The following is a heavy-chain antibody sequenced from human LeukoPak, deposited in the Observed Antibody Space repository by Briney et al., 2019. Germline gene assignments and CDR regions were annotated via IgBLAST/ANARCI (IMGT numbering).Heavy chain of an antibody. J-gene: IGHJ4*02. CDR2: IYHSGST. CDR1: GGSISSGGYS. CDR3: ARGDSSGYTFDY. Sequence: PSETLSLTCAVSGGSISSGGYSWSWIRQPPGKGLEWIGYIYHSGSTYYNPSLKSRATISVDRSKNQFSLKLSSVTAADTAVYYCARGDSSGYTFDYWGQGTLVTVSS. V-gene: IGHV4-30-2*01. D-gene: IGHD3-22*01.